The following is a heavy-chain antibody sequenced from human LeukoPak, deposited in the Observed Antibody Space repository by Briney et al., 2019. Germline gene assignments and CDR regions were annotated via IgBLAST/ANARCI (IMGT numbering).Heavy chain of an antibody. CDR2: IIPIFGTA. D-gene: IGHD3-10*01. CDR3: AGGNYGSGSYYNYYYYGMDV. CDR1: GGTFSSYG. Sequence: SVKVSFKASGGTFSSYGISRVRQAPGQGLEWMGGIIPIFGTANYAQKFQGRVTITADESTSTAYMELSSLRSEDTAVYYCAGGNYGSGSYYNYYYYGMDVWGKGTTVTVSS. V-gene: IGHV1-69*13. J-gene: IGHJ6*04.